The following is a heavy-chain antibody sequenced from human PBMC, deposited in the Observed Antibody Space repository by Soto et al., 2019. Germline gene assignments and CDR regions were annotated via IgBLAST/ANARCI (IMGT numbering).Heavy chain of an antibody. V-gene: IGHV4-31*03. CDR3: ARCPRIVIDYYSYGMDV. D-gene: IGHD3-22*01. CDR1: GGSISSGGYY. Sequence: QVQLQESGPGLVKPSQTLSLTCTVSGGSISSGGYYWSWIRQHPGKGLEWIGYIYYSGSTYYNPSLKSRVTISVDTSKNQFSLKLSSVTAADTAVYYCARCPRIVIDYYSYGMDVWGQGTTLTVSS. CDR2: IYYSGST. J-gene: IGHJ6*02.